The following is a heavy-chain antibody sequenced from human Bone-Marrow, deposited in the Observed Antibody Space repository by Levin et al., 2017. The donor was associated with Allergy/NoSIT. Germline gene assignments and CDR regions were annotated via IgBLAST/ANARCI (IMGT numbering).Heavy chain of an antibody. V-gene: IGHV3-23*01. CDR2: ISGSGGST. J-gene: IGHJ4*02. CDR1: GFTFSSYA. Sequence: GGSLRLSCAASGFTFSSYAMSWVRQAPGKGLEWVSAISGSGGSTYYADSVKGRFTISRDNSKNTLYLQMNSLRAEDTAVYYCAKDGTPYYDFWSGPRPFDYWGQGTLVTVSS. D-gene: IGHD3-3*01. CDR3: AKDGTPYYDFWSGPRPFDY.